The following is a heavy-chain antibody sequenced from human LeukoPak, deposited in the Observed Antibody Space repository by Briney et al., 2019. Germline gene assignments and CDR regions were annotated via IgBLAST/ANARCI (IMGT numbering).Heavy chain of an antibody. CDR3: ARDRRGYDNSGYYLRDAFDI. Sequence: GGSLRLSCAASGFSFSHYSMNWVRQSPGKGLKWVSSISTRSNYIYYAHPAKGRFTISRDNAKNSLYLQMNSLRAEDTGVYYCARDRRGYDNSGYYLRDAFDIWGQGTVVTVYS. D-gene: IGHD3-22*01. CDR1: GFSFSHYS. CDR2: ISTRSNYI. V-gene: IGHV3-21*01. J-gene: IGHJ3*02.